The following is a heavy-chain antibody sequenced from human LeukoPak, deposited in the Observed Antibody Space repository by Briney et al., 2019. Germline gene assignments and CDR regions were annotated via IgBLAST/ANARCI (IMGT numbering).Heavy chain of an antibody. CDR2: IYYSGST. V-gene: IGHV4-59*01. CDR1: GGSISSYY. CDR3: ARSGDYDDIRPGQNWFDP. J-gene: IGHJ5*02. Sequence: SETLSLTCTVSGGSISSYYWSWIRQPPGKGLEWIGCIYYSGSTNYNPSLKSRVTISVDTSKNQFSLKLSSVTAADTAVYYCARSGDYDDIRPGQNWFDPWGQGTLVTVSS. D-gene: IGHD4-17*01.